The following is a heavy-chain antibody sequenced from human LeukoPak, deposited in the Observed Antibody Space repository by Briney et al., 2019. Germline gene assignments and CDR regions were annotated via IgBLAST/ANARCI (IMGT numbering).Heavy chain of an antibody. CDR2: IKQDGSEK. V-gene: IGHV3-7*01. CDR3: ARECDYSSGWLIRREVLRWFDP. CDR1: GFTFSSYW. Sequence: GGSLRLSCAASGFTFSSYWMSWVRQAPGKGLEWVANIKQDGSEKYYVDSVKGRFTISRDNAKNSLYLQMNSLRAEDTAVYYCARECDYSSGWLIRREVLRWFDPWGQGTLVTVSS. J-gene: IGHJ5*02. D-gene: IGHD6-19*01.